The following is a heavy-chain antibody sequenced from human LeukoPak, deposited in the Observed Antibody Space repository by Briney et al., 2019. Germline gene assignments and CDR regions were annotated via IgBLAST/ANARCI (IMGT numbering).Heavy chain of an antibody. D-gene: IGHD5-12*01. Sequence: QSGGSLRLSCAASGFTFSSYAMSWVRQAPGKGLEWVSRISGSGGSIYYADSVKGRFTISRDKSKNTLYLQMNSLRAEDTAVYYCAKGSGYDPLDYWGQGTRVTVSS. V-gene: IGHV3-23*01. CDR3: AKGSGYDPLDY. J-gene: IGHJ4*02. CDR2: ISGSGGSI. CDR1: GFTFSSYA.